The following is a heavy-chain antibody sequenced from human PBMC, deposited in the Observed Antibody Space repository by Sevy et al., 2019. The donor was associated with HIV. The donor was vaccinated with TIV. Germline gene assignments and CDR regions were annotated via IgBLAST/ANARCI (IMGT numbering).Heavy chain of an antibody. CDR2: ITWNSGNT. J-gene: IGHJ4*02. D-gene: IGHD6-13*01. V-gene: IGHV3-9*01. CDR3: TREDRPLIAAAGSYFDL. Sequence: GGSLRLSCSASGFAFETYPMHWVRQAPGKGLEWVSGITWNSGNTGYADSVKGRFIVSRDNAKESLFLQMDSLRPDDTAVYFCTREDRPLIAAAGSYFDLWGQGTLVTVSS. CDR1: GFAFETYP.